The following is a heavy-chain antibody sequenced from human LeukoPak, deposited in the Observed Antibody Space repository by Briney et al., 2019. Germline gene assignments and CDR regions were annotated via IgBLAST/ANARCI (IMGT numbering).Heavy chain of an antibody. CDR2: ISGSGGST. J-gene: IGHJ4*02. CDR3: ATQNFDWLLDRFDY. Sequence: GGSLRLSCAASGFTFSSYAMSWVRQAPGKGLEWVSAISGSGGSTYYADSVKGRFTISRDNSKNTLYLQMNSLRAEDTAVHYCATQNFDWLLDRFDYWGQGTLVTVSS. D-gene: IGHD3-9*01. CDR1: GFTFSSYA. V-gene: IGHV3-23*01.